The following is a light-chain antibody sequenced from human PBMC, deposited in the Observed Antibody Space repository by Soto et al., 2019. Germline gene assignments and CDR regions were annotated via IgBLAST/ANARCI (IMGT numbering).Light chain of an antibody. CDR2: NVS. Sequence: QSALTQPASVSGSPGQSIAISCTGTSSDVGGHDSVSWYQQHPGKAPKLMIYNVSNRPSGVSNRFSGSKSGNTASLTISGLLAEDEADYFCPPYTSPSTYVFGAGTKVTVL. J-gene: IGLJ1*01. CDR3: PPYTSPSTYV. V-gene: IGLV2-14*01. CDR1: SSDVGGHDS.